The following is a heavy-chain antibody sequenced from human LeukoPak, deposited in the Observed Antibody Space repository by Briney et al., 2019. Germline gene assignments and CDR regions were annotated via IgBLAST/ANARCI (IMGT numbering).Heavy chain of an antibody. D-gene: IGHD2-2*02. J-gene: IGHJ5*02. CDR1: GYTFTGYY. CDR3: ARAPFCDFSSCYTGHNWSDP. V-gene: IGHV1-2*02. CDR2: INPYNGAT. Sequence: ASVKVSCKASGYTFTGYYMHWVRQAPGEGLEWTGWINPYNGATKYAQKFQGRVTMTRDTSMTTVYMELNALRSDDTAVYYCARAPFCDFSSCYTGHNWSDPWGQGTLVTVSS.